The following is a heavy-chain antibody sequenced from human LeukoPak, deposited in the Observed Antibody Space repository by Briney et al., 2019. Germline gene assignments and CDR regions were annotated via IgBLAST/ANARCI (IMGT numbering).Heavy chain of an antibody. CDR2: IYSGGST. J-gene: IGHJ3*02. D-gene: IGHD2-15*01. Sequence: GGSLRLSCAASGFTFSSYAMSWVRQAPGKGLEWVSVIYSGGSTYYADSVKGRFTISRDNSKNTLYLQMNSLRAEDTAVYYCASLRRGVVDAFDIWGQGTMVTVSS. CDR1: GFTFSSYA. CDR3: ASLRRGVVDAFDI. V-gene: IGHV3-66*01.